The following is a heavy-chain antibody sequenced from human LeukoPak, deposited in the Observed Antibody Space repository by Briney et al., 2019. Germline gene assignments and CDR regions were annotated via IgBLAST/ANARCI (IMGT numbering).Heavy chain of an antibody. CDR2: ISAYNGNT. D-gene: IGHD2-15*01. J-gene: IGHJ5*02. V-gene: IGHV1-18*01. CDR3: ARVAVVAATLWWFDP. CDR1: GYTFTSYG. Sequence: GASVKVSCKASGYTFTSYGISWVRQAPGQGLEWMGWISAYNGNTNHAQKLQGRVTMTTDTSTSTAYMELRSLRSDDTAVYYCARVAVVAATLWWFDPWGQGTLVTVSS.